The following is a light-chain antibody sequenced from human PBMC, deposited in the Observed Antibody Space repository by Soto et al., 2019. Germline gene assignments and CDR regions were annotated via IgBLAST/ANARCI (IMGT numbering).Light chain of an antibody. CDR2: DAS. CDR1: QSVTNY. Sequence: EIVLTQSPATRSLSPVERATLSCMASQSVTNYIAWYQQRPGQAPRLLIYDASNRATGVPARFSGSRSGTDFTLTISDLEPADFGLYYCQQRLNWPPGFGQGTRLEIK. J-gene: IGKJ5*01. CDR3: QQRLNWPPG. V-gene: IGKV3-11*01.